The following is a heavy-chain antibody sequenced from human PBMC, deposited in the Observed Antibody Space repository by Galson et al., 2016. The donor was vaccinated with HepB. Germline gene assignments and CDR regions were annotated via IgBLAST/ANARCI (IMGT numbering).Heavy chain of an antibody. CDR2: IIPVFPPA. V-gene: IGHV1-69*06. D-gene: IGHD2-2*01. J-gene: IGHJ6*02. Sequence: SVKVSCKASGGTFSNYGISWVRQAPGQGLEWMGGIIPVFPPANYAQRFQGRVTIIADKSMSTAHMELSNLRSDDTAVYFCAMTRVDYTYLYQYGMDVWGQGPTVTVSS. CDR3: AMTRVDYTYLYQYGMDV. CDR1: GGTFSNYG.